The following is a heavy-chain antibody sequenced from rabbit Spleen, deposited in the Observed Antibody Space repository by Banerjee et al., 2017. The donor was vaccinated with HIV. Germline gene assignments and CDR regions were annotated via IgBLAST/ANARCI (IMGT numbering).Heavy chain of an antibody. J-gene: IGHJ4*01. CDR2: IDTGSSGFT. V-gene: IGHV1S40*01. Sequence: QSLEESGGGLVKPGASLTLTCKASGFSFSRSYWIWWVRQAPGKGLEWIACIDTGSSGFTYFASWAKGRFTISKTSSTTVTLQMTSLTAADTATYFCARGSAAMTMVITGFYFNLWGQGTLVTVS. CDR1: GFSFSRSYW. D-gene: IGHD2-1*01. CDR3: ARGSAAMTMVITGFYFNL.